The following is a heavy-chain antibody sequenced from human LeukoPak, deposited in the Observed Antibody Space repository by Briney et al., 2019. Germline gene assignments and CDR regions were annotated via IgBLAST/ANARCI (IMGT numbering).Heavy chain of an antibody. Sequence: SVKVSCKASGGTFSSYAISWVRQAPGQGLEWMGGIIPIFGAANYAQKFQGRVTITADESTSTAYMELSSLRSEDTAVYYCARDGDYGSGSYDGYYGMDVWGQGTTVTVSS. CDR2: IIPIFGAA. CDR1: GGTFSSYA. CDR3: ARDGDYGSGSYDGYYGMDV. D-gene: IGHD3-10*01. V-gene: IGHV1-69*13. J-gene: IGHJ6*02.